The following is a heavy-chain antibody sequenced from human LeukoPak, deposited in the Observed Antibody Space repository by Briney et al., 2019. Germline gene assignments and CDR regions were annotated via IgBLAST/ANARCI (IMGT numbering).Heavy chain of an antibody. CDR3: AKDPSSSSWFYYYYYMDV. Sequence: PGGSLRLSCAASGFTFSSYGMHWVRQAPGKGLKWVAFLRYDGSNKYYADSVKGRFTISRDNSKNTLYLQMNSLRAEDTAVYHCAKDPSSSSWFYYYYYMDVWGKGTTVTVSS. J-gene: IGHJ6*03. CDR1: GFTFSSYG. D-gene: IGHD6-13*01. CDR2: LRYDGSNK. V-gene: IGHV3-30*02.